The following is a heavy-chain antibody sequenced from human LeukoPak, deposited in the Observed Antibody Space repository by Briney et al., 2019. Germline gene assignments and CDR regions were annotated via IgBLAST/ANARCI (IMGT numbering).Heavy chain of an antibody. CDR2: IKQDGSEK. CDR3: ARDSEGGFDY. V-gene: IGHV3-7*03. CDR1: GFTFSAYW. J-gene: IGHJ4*02. Sequence: GGSLRLSCAASGFTFSAYWMTWVRQAPRKGPEWVANIKQDGSEKYYVDSVKGRFTISRDNAKNSLYLQMNSLRAEDTAVYYCARDSEGGFDYWGQGTLVTVSS.